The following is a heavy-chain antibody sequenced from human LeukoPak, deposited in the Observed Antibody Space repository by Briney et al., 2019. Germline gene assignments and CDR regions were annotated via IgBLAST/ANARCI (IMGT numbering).Heavy chain of an antibody. Sequence: ASVKVSCKASGYTFTGYYMHWVRQAPGQGLEWMGWISAYNGNTNYAQKLQGRVTMTTDTSTSTAYMELRSLRSDDTAVYYCASFAYYYDSSGYYYNYWGQGTLVTVSS. CDR3: ASFAYYYDSSGYYYNY. CDR2: ISAYNGNT. D-gene: IGHD3-22*01. V-gene: IGHV1-18*04. CDR1: GYTFTGYY. J-gene: IGHJ4*02.